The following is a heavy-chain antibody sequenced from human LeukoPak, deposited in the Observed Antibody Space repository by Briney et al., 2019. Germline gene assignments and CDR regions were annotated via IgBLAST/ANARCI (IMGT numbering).Heavy chain of an antibody. D-gene: IGHD1-1*01. Sequence: GGSLRLSCAASGFSFSSYGMHWVRQAPGKGLEWVAVISYDGTNKDYADSVKGRFTISRDNSKNTLFLQMNSLRTEGTAVYYCAKDRGWNGAFDHWGQGTLVTVSS. CDR1: GFSFSSYG. CDR2: ISYDGTNK. V-gene: IGHV3-30*18. CDR3: AKDRGWNGAFDH. J-gene: IGHJ4*02.